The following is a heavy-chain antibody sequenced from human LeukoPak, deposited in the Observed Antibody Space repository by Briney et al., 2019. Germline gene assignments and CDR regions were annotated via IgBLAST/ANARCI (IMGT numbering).Heavy chain of an antibody. V-gene: IGHV3-21*01. Sequence: GGSLRLSCAASGFTFSSYSMNWVRQAPGKGLEWVSSISSSSSYIYHADSVKGQFTISRDNAKNSLYLQMNSLRAEDTAVYYCARDPHYYDSSGYFGWGQGTLVTVSS. CDR3: ARDPHYYDSSGYFG. D-gene: IGHD3-22*01. CDR2: ISSSSSYI. J-gene: IGHJ4*02. CDR1: GFTFSSYS.